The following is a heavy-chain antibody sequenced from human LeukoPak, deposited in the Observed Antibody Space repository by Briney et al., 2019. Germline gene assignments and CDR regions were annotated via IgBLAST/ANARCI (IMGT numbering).Heavy chain of an antibody. CDR1: GFTFTNAW. CDR2: IKSKTAGGTT. D-gene: IGHD4-17*01. Sequence: GGSLRLSCAASGFTFTNAWMNWVRQAPGKGLEWVGRIKSKTAGGTTDYAAPVKGRLTISRDDSKNTLYLQMNSLKTEDSAVYYCTTEAQYGDYLWGPGTMVTVSS. J-gene: IGHJ3*01. V-gene: IGHV3-15*01. CDR3: TTEAQYGDYL.